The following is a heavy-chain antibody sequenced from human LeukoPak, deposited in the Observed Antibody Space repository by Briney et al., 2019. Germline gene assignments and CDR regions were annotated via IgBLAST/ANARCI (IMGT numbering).Heavy chain of an antibody. V-gene: IGHV1-2*04. D-gene: IGHD1-26*01. CDR3: ARGRKYSGSYEYYFDY. J-gene: IGHJ4*02. CDR1: GYTFTGYY. Sequence: ASVKVSCKASGYTFTGYYMHWVRQAPGQGLGWMGWINPNSGGTNYAQKFQGWVTMTRDTSISTAYMELSRLRSDDTAVYYCARGRKYSGSYEYYFDYWGQGTLVTVSS. CDR2: INPNSGGT.